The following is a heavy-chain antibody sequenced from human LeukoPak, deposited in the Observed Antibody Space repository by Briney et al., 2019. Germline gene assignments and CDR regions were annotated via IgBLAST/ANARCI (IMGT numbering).Heavy chain of an antibody. Sequence: GGSLRLSCAASGFTVSNNYMSWVRQAPGKGLEWVSVIYSGGNTYYADSVKGRFTISRDNSKNTLYLQMNSLRAEDTAVYYCAKDGAPDSSGYYYVGEYFQHWGQGTLVTVSS. J-gene: IGHJ1*01. CDR1: GFTVSNNY. CDR3: AKDGAPDSSGYYYVGEYFQH. V-gene: IGHV3-53*01. CDR2: IYSGGNT. D-gene: IGHD3-22*01.